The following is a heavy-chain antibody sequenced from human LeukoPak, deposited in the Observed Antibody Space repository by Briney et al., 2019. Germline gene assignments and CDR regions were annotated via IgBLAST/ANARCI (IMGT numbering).Heavy chain of an antibody. J-gene: IGHJ4*02. D-gene: IGHD3-10*01. Sequence: GASVKVSCKASGYTFTAYYMSWVRQGPGQGLEWMGWINPNSGVTKYAEKFQGRVTMTRDTSINTVYMELSRLTSDDTAVYYSARDRFYFGSGSSQDSWGQGTPVTVSS. CDR3: ARDRFYFGSGSSQDS. V-gene: IGHV1-2*02. CDR2: INPNSGVT. CDR1: GYTFTAYY.